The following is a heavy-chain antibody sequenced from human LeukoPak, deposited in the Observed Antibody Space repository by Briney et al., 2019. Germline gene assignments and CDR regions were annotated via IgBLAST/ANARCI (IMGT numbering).Heavy chain of an antibody. J-gene: IGHJ3*01. CDR1: GYTLTELC. V-gene: IGHV1-24*01. CDR3: ATDEGNPYYYDSSGYFFGL. Sequence: ASVKVSCKASGYTLTELCMHWVRQAPGNGLAWMGGFDPEDGETIYAQKVQGRVTMTEDTSTDTAYMELSSLRSEDTAVYYCATDEGNPYYYDSSGYFFGLWGQGTMVTVSS. CDR2: FDPEDGET. D-gene: IGHD3-22*01.